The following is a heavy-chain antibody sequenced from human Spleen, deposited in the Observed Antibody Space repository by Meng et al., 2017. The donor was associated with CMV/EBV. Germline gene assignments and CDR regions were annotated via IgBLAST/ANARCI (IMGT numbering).Heavy chain of an antibody. D-gene: IGHD2-2*01. CDR1: GFIFSSHG. CDR2: IHSGGVTT. Sequence: GESLKISCAASGFIFSSHGMSWVRQAPGKGLEWVSVIHSGGVTTYYADSVKGRFTISREDSRNTLYLQMNSLRAEDTAVYFCAKNLWVPAAPHAFDVWGQGTMVTVSS. J-gene: IGHJ3*01. CDR3: AKNLWVPAAPHAFDV. V-gene: IGHV3-23*03.